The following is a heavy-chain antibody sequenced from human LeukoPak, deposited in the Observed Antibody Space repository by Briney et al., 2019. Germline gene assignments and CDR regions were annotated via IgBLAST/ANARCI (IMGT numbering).Heavy chain of an antibody. Sequence: GGSLRLSCAASEFTFSSFTMNWVRQAPGKGLEWVSSISSSSSYIYYADSVKGRFTISRDNGKNLLYLQMNSLRAEDTAVYYCARDHYYDSSGNYYGGYYFDYWGQGTLVTVSS. CDR2: ISSSSSYI. CDR1: EFTFSSFT. J-gene: IGHJ4*02. CDR3: ARDHYYDSSGNYYGGYYFDY. D-gene: IGHD3-22*01. V-gene: IGHV3-21*01.